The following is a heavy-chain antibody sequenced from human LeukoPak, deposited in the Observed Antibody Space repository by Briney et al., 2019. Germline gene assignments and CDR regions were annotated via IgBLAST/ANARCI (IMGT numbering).Heavy chain of an antibody. V-gene: IGHV3-21*01. J-gene: IGHJ6*03. Sequence: GGSLRLSCAASGFTFSSYSMNWVRQAPGKGLEWVSSISSSSSYIYYADSVKGRFTISRDSAKNSLYLQMNSLRAEDTVVYYCARDLGYYYMDVWGKGTTVTVSS. CDR2: ISSSSSYI. CDR3: ARDLGYYYMDV. CDR1: GFTFSSYS.